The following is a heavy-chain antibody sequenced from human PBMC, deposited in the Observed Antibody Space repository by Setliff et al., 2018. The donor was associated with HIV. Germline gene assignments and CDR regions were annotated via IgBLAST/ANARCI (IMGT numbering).Heavy chain of an antibody. J-gene: IGHJ4*02. CDR2: ISAYDGNT. D-gene: IGHD3-3*01. V-gene: IGHV1-18*01. CDR3: ARRIFWRDYYFDY. Sequence: ASVKVSCKTSGYTFTNYGISWVRQAPGQRLEWMGWISAYDGNTNYAQKFQGRVTTTIDRSTSTAYMELRSLRSDDTAVYYCARRIFWRDYYFDYWGQGTLVTVS. CDR1: GYTFTNYG.